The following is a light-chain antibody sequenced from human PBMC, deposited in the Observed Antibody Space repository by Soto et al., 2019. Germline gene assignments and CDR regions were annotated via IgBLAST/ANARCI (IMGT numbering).Light chain of an antibody. CDR1: QSVSTY. Sequence: EILLTQSPATFSLSPGERATLSCRASQSVSTYLDWYQQKPGQAPRLLIYDASNRATGIPARFTGSGSGTDFILTINSLEPEDVAVCYCQQRSSWPPFTFGPGTKVDIK. CDR3: QQRSSWPPFT. J-gene: IGKJ3*01. CDR2: DAS. V-gene: IGKV3-11*01.